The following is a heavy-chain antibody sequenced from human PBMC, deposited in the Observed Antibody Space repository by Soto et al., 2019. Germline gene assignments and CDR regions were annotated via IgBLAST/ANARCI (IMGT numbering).Heavy chain of an antibody. J-gene: IGHJ4*02. CDR1: GFTFSSYS. Sequence: EVQLVESGGGLVKPGGSLRLSCAASGFTFSSYSMNWVRQAPGKGLEWVASISSSSSNIYYTDSMKGRFTISRDNAKNSLYLQMNSLRAEDTAIYYCARDQSLDSGPDYFDYWGQGTLVTVSS. D-gene: IGHD3-10*01. CDR2: ISSSSSNI. CDR3: ARDQSLDSGPDYFDY. V-gene: IGHV3-21*06.